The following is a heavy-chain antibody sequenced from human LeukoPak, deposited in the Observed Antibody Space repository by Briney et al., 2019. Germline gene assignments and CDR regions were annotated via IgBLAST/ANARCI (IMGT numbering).Heavy chain of an antibody. J-gene: IGHJ4*02. CDR1: GLTFSSYA. D-gene: IGHD3-3*01. V-gene: IGHV3-23*01. CDR2: VSGTSRNT. CDR3: AKEVFRSNDY. Sequence: GGSLRLSCAASGLTFSSYAMSWVRQVPGKGLEWVSTVSGTSRNTYYADSVKGRFTIFRDDSKNTLYLQMNSLRAEDTAMYYCAKEVFRSNDYWGQGTLVTVSS.